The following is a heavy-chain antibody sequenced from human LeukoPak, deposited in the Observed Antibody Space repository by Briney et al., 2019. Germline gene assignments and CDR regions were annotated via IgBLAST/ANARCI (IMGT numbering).Heavy chain of an antibody. CDR3: ARGGLGGITAYSNYLFDY. CDR2: IHRAGRT. J-gene: IGHJ4*02. Sequence: SETLSLTCAVSGVSISSSEWWIWVRQPPGQGLEWIGEIHRAGRTRCNPSLKSRVTISMDYSKNQFSLNLTSVTAADTAVYYCARGGLGGITAYSNYLFDYWGQGTLVTVSS. V-gene: IGHV4-4*02. D-gene: IGHD4-11*01. CDR1: GVSISSSEW.